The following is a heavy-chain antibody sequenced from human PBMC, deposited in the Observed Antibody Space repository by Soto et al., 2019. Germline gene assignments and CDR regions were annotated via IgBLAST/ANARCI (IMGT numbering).Heavy chain of an antibody. V-gene: IGHV4-34*01. D-gene: IGHD7-27*01. J-gene: IGHJ4*01. CDR2: INHSGST. CDR1: GGSFSGYY. Sequence: QVQLQQWGAGLLKPSETLSLTCAVYGGSFSGYYWSWIRQPPGKGLEWIGEINHSGSTNYNPSLKSRVTISVDTAKNQLSLKLSSVTAPDTAVYYCARGLRTTPTLTGFFDCWGHGTLVTVSS. CDR3: ARGLRTTPTLTGFFDC.